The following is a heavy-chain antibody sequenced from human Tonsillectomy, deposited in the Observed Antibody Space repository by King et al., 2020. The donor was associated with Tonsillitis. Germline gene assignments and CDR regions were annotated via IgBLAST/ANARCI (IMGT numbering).Heavy chain of an antibody. CDR3: ARVSDSSGSYYFDY. Sequence: QLVQSGAEVKKPGASVKVSCKASGYTFTSYDINWVRQATGQGREWMGWMNPNSGNTGYAQKFQGRITMTRNTSITTAYMGLSSLRTEDTAVCYCARVSDSSGSYYFDYSGQRTLVTVSS. J-gene: IGHJ4*02. D-gene: IGHD3-22*01. CDR1: GYTFTSYD. V-gene: IGHV1-8*01. CDR2: MNPNSGNT.